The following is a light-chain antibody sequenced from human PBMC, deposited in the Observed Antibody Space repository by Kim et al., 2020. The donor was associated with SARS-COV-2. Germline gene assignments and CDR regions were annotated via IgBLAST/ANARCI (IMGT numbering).Light chain of an antibody. CDR1: QGISNN. V-gene: IGKV1-27*01. CDR2: GAS. CDR3: QQYKSVPLT. J-gene: IGKJ4*01. Sequence: DIQMTQSPSSLSASVGDRVTITCRASQGISNNLAWYQQKPGKVPKLLISGASTSRSGVPSRFSGGGSGSDFTLTISSLQPGDVGTYYCQQYKSVPLTFGGGTKVDIK.